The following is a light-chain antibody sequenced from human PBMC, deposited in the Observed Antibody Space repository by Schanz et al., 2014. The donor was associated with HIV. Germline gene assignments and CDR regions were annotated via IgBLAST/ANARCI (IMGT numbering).Light chain of an antibody. CDR3: HQYHTYSWT. J-gene: IGKJ1*01. V-gene: IGKV1-5*03. Sequence: DIQMSQSQTTLSASIGDRVTITCRASQSIGTWLAWYQQKPGSAPKLLIFEASSLEPGVPSRFSGSGSGTEFTLTISSLQPDDFATYYCHQYHTYSWTFGQGTRVEI. CDR1: QSIGTW. CDR2: EAS.